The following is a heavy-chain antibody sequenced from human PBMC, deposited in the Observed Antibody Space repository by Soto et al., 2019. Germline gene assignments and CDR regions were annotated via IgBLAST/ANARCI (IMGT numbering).Heavy chain of an antibody. J-gene: IGHJ3*01. CDR2: IGNSNNPT. CDR1: GFTFSDYS. CDR3: AREEGYCNGGPCYRGAFDF. V-gene: IGHV3-21*02. D-gene: IGHD2-15*01. Sequence: EVQLVESGGGLVKPGGSPRLSCAASGFTFSDYSMLWVRQAPGKGLEWLAFIGNSNNPTFYADSVRGRFTISRDNPKNSVYLKMNSLREEDTAVYFCAREEGYCNGGPCYRGAFDFWGQGTIVTVSS.